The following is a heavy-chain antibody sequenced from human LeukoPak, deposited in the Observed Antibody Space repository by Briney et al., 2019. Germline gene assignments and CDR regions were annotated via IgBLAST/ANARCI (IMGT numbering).Heavy chain of an antibody. V-gene: IGHV4-59*01. D-gene: IGHD4-23*01. CDR3: ARSLIDYGGSYDAFDI. Sequence: SETLSLTCTVSGGSISTYYWNWIRQPPGKGLEWIGYIYYSGTTNYNPSLKSRVSMSVDTSKNQFSLKLSSVTAADTAVYYCARSLIDYGGSYDAFDIWGQGTMVTISS. CDR1: GGSISTYY. J-gene: IGHJ3*02. CDR2: IYYSGTT.